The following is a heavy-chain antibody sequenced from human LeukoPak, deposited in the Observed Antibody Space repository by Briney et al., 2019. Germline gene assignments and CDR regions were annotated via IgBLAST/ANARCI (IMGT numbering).Heavy chain of an antibody. CDR1: GYTFTGYY. D-gene: IGHD2-2*01. CDR2: INPNSGGT. J-gene: IGHJ6*02. CDR3: ASGCSSTSCYPGGIYYYGMDV. Sequence: GASVKVSFTASGYTFTGYYMHWVRQAPGQGLEWMGWINPNSGGTNYAQKFQGRVTMTRDTSISTAYMELSRLRSDDTAVYYCASGCSSTSCYPGGIYYYGMDVWGQGTTVTVSS. V-gene: IGHV1-2*02.